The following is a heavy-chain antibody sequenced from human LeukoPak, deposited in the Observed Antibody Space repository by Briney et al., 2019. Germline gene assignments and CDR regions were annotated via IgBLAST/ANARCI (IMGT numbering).Heavy chain of an antibody. CDR3: ARLPAASSRTWFDP. J-gene: IGHJ5*02. D-gene: IGHD2-2*01. CDR2: IYYSGST. V-gene: IGHV4-39*07. Sequence: SSETLSLTCTVSGGSISSSSYYWGWIRQPPGKGLEWIGSIYYSGSTYYNPSLKSRVTISVDTSKNQFSLKLSSVTAADTAVYYCARLPAASSRTWFDPWGQGTLVTVSS. CDR1: GGSISSSSYY.